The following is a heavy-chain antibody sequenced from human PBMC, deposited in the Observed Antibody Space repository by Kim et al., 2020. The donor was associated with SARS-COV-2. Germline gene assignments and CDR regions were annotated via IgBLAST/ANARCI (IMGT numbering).Heavy chain of an antibody. V-gene: IGHV3-33*05. Sequence: GGSLRLSCAASGFTFSSYGMHWVRQAPGKGLEWVAVISYDGSNKYYADSVKGRFTISRDNSKNTLYLQMNSLRAEDTAVYYFARESGLNYGDGFDYWGQG. D-gene: IGHD4-17*01. J-gene: IGHJ4*02. CDR1: GFTFSSYG. CDR3: ARESGLNYGDGFDY. CDR2: ISYDGSNK.